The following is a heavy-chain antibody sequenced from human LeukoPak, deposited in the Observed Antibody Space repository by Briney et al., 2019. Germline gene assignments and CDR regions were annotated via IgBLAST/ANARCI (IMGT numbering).Heavy chain of an antibody. CDR1: GGSISSYY. J-gene: IGHJ3*02. V-gene: IGHV4-59*08. Sequence: SETLSLTCTVSGGSISSYYWSWIRQPPGKGLEWIGYIYYSGSTNYNPSLKSRVTISVDMSKNQFSLKLSSVTAADTAVYYCARRCDSSGSDAFDIWGQGTMVTVSS. CDR3: ARRCDSSGSDAFDI. D-gene: IGHD3-22*01. CDR2: IYYSGST.